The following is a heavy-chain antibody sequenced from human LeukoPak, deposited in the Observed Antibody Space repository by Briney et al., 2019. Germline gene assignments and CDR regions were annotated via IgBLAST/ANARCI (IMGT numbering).Heavy chain of an antibody. J-gene: IGHJ5*02. CDR2: ISSSTSYI. Sequence: GGSLRLSCAASGFTFSSYAMSWVRQAPGKGLEWVSSISSSTSYIYYADSVKGRFTISRDNAKNSLYLQMNSLRAEDTAVYYCARDLFTAAAGNNWFDPWGQGTLVTVSS. D-gene: IGHD6-13*01. CDR1: GFTFSSYA. CDR3: ARDLFTAAAGNNWFDP. V-gene: IGHV3-21*01.